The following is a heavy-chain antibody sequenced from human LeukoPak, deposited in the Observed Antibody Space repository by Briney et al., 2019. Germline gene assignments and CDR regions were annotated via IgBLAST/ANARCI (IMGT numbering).Heavy chain of an antibody. D-gene: IGHD3-10*01. Sequence: GASVKVSCKVSGYTLTELSMHWARQAPRKGLEWMGGFDPEDGETIYAQKFQGRVTMTEDTSTDTAYMELSSLRSEDTAVYYCATDLAGSYSTFDYWGQGTLVTVSS. CDR2: FDPEDGET. V-gene: IGHV1-24*01. J-gene: IGHJ4*02. CDR1: GYTLTELS. CDR3: ATDLAGSYSTFDY.